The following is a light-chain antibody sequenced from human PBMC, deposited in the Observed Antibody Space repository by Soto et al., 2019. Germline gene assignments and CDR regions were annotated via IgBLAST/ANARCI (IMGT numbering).Light chain of an antibody. CDR2: SAS. V-gene: IGKV3-20*01. CDR3: HHFGSLPET. J-gene: IGKJ1*01. Sequence: EVVLTQSPGTLSLSPGERVTLSCRASQSVASSYLAWYQQKPGRAPRLLFYSASSRATGIPDRFSGSGSGTDFTLTISRLEPEDFAVYYCHHFGSLPETFGQGTKVDTK. CDR1: QSVASSY.